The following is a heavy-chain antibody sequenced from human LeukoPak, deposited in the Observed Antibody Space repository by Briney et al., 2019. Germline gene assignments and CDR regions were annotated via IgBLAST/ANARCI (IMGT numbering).Heavy chain of an antibody. CDR1: GFTFSSYG. J-gene: IGHJ4*02. Sequence: GGSLRLSCAASGFTFSSYGMHWVRQAPGKGLEWVSAISGSGGSTYYADSVKGRFTISRDNSKNTLYLQMNSLRAEDTAVYYCAKDLSAPTTGSDYWGQGTLVTVSS. D-gene: IGHD3-10*01. CDR2: ISGSGGST. V-gene: IGHV3-23*01. CDR3: AKDLSAPTTGSDY.